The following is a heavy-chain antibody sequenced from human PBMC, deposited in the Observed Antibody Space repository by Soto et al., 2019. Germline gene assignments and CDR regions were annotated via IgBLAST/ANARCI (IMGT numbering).Heavy chain of an antibody. J-gene: IGHJ4*02. D-gene: IGHD3-3*01. V-gene: IGHV3-30-3*01. CDR3: ARGERVLEWLLFDY. Sequence: QVQLVESGGGVVQPGRSLRLSCAASGFTFSSYAMHWVRQAPGKGLEWVAVISYDGSNKYYADSVKGRFTISRDNSKNTLYLQMNSLRAADTAVYYCARGERVLEWLLFDYWGQGTLVTVSS. CDR1: GFTFSSYA. CDR2: ISYDGSNK.